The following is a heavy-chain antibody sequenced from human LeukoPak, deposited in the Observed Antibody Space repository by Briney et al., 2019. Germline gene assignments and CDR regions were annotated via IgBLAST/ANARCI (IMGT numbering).Heavy chain of an antibody. V-gene: IGHV3-21*01. Sequence: GGSLRLSCAASGFTFSSYSMNWVRQAPGKGLEWVSSISSSSSYIYYADSVKGRFTISRDNAKNSLYLQMNSPRGDDTAVYYCARDLNIGAADYYFDYWGQGTLVTVSS. CDR3: ARDLNIGAADYYFDY. J-gene: IGHJ4*02. D-gene: IGHD6-13*01. CDR2: ISSSSSYI. CDR1: GFTFSSYS.